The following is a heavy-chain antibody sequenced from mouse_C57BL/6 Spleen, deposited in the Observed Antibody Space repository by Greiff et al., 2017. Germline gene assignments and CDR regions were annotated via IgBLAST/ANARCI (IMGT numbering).Heavy chain of an antibody. CDR3: ARYGEYDGYYAMDY. CDR1: GYTFTSYW. Sequence: VQLQQPGAELVKPGASVKMSCKASGYTFTSYWITWVKQRPGQGLEWIGDIYPGSGSTNYNEKFKSKDTLTVDTSSSTAYMQLSRLTSEDSAVYYCARYGEYDGYYAMDYWGQGTSVTVSS. V-gene: IGHV1-55*01. J-gene: IGHJ4*01. CDR2: IYPGSGST. D-gene: IGHD2-4*01.